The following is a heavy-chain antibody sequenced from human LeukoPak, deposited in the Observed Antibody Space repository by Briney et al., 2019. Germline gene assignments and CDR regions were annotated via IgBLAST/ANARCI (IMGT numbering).Heavy chain of an antibody. J-gene: IGHJ4*02. CDR3: AKEIYYDSTGPQY. D-gene: IGHD3-22*01. CDR2: ISGSGGST. CDR1: GFTFSTYS. Sequence: GGSLRLSCAASGFTFSTYSMNWIRQAPGKGLKWVSAISGSGGSTYYADSVKGRFTISRDNSKNTLYLQMNSLRAEDTAVYHCAKEIYYDSTGPQYWGQGTLVTVSS. V-gene: IGHV3-23*01.